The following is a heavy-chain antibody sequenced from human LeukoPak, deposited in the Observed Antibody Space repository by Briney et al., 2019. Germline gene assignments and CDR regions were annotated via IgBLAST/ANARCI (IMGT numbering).Heavy chain of an antibody. CDR2: MYYSGST. CDR1: GGSISSSSYY. Sequence: PSETLSLTCTVSGGSISSSSYYWGWIRQPPGKGLEWIGNMYYSGSTYYNPSLKSRVTISVDTSKNHFSLRLNSVTAADTAVYYCARHGGSYTFDLWGQGVLVTVSS. J-gene: IGHJ4*02. D-gene: IGHD1-26*01. V-gene: IGHV4-39*02. CDR3: ARHGGSYTFDL.